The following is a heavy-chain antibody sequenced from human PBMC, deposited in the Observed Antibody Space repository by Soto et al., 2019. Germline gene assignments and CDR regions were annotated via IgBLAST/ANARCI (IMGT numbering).Heavy chain of an antibody. CDR1: GDSVSSNRAA. CDR2: TYYRSKWYN. D-gene: IGHD3-3*01. V-gene: IGHV6-1*01. CDR3: VARGMTYDFLSGPHPFDP. Sequence: SQTLSLTCAISGDSVSSNRAAWNWIRQSPSRGLEWLGRTYYRSKWYNDYAVSVKSRITVNPDTSKNHFSLSLRSLTAADTAVYYCVARGMTYDFLSGPHPFDPWGHGTLVTVSS. J-gene: IGHJ5*02.